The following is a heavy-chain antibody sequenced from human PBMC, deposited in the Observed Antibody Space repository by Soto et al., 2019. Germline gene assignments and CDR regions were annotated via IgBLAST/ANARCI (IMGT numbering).Heavy chain of an antibody. CDR3: ARVMETPFNYGSVKWDAFDI. V-gene: IGHV1-3*01. J-gene: IGHJ3*02. Sequence: QVQLVQSGAEVKKPGASVKVSCKASGYTFTSYAMHWVRQAPGQRLEWMGWINAGNGNTKYSQKFQGRVTITRDTSASTAYMELSSLRSEDTAVYYCARVMETPFNYGSVKWDAFDIWGQGTMVTVSS. CDR2: INAGNGNT. CDR1: GYTFTSYA. D-gene: IGHD3-10*01.